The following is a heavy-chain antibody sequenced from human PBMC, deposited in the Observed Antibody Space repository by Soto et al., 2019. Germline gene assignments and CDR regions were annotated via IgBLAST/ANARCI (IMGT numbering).Heavy chain of an antibody. V-gene: IGHV4-30-4*01. D-gene: IGHD2-8*02. CDR3: VRGTDCPAVAACHRYFDS. Sequence: QVRLQESGPRLVKASQTLSLTCNVSGGSIKSDYYYWGWIRQPPGKGLEWIGYMYSSGSTYSNTSLKGPAAISLDTSHNHFSLTLTSVTAADTAVYFCVRGTDCPAVAACHRYFDSWGQGIPVTVSS. CDR2: MYSSGST. CDR1: GGSIKSDYYY. J-gene: IGHJ4*02.